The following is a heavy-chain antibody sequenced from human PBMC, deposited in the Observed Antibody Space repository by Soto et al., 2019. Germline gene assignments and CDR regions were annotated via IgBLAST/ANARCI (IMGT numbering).Heavy chain of an antibody. J-gene: IGHJ6*02. CDR2: IYYSGST. D-gene: IGHD3-22*01. V-gene: IGHV4-31*03. CDR1: GGSISSGGYY. Sequence: PSETLSLTCTVSGGSISSGGYYWSWIRQHPGKGLEWIGYIYYSGSTYYNPSLKSRVTISVDTSKNQFSLKLSSVTAADTAVYYCAREPKNKYYYDSSGSLVYYYGMDVWGQGTTVTV. CDR3: AREPKNKYYYDSSGSLVYYYGMDV.